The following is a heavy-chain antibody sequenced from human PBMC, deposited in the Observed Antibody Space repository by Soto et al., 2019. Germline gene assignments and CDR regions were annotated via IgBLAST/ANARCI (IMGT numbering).Heavy chain of an antibody. Sequence: QVQLQESGPGLVKPSQTLSLTCTVSGGSISSGSYYWSWIRQHPGKGLEWIGYIYYSGSTYYNPSLKSRVTISVDTSKNQFSLKLSSVTAADTAVYYCASAGGITIFVVVNNWFDPWRQGTLLTVSS. V-gene: IGHV4-31*03. D-gene: IGHD3-3*01. CDR2: IYYSGST. J-gene: IGHJ5*02. CDR1: GGSISSGSYY. CDR3: ASAGGITIFVVVNNWFDP.